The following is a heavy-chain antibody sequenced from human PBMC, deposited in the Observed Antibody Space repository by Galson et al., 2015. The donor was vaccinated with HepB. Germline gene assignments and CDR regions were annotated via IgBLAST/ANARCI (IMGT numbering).Heavy chain of an antibody. Sequence: SLRLSCAASGFTFSNAWMSWVRQAPGKGLEWVGRIKSKTDGGTTDYAAPVKGRFTISRDDSKNTLYLQMNSLKTEDTAVYYCTTEYYDFWSGYPNSADYWGRGTLVTVSS. J-gene: IGHJ4*02. D-gene: IGHD3-3*01. CDR1: GFTFSNAW. V-gene: IGHV3-15*01. CDR3: TTEYYDFWSGYPNSADY. CDR2: IKSKTDGGTT.